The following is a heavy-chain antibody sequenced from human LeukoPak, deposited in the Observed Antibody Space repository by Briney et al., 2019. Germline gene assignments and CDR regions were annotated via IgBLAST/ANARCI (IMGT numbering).Heavy chain of an antibody. V-gene: IGHV3-23*01. CDR1: GFTFSSYA. CDR2: ISGSGGST. J-gene: IGHJ1*01. CDR3: AKALTRRTDILTGYGFQH. Sequence: GGSLRLSCAASGFTFSSYAMSWVRQAPGKGLEWVSAISGSGGSTYYADSVKGRFTISRDNSKNTLYLQMNSLRAEDTAVYYCAKALTRRTDILTGYGFQHWGQGTLVTVSS. D-gene: IGHD3-9*01.